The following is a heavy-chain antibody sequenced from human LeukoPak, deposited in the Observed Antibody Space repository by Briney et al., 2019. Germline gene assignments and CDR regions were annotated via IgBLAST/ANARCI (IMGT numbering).Heavy chain of an antibody. Sequence: PSETLSLTCTVSGGSISSGSYYWSWIRQPAGKGLEWIGRIYTSGSTNYNPSLKSRVTISVDTSKNQFSLKLSSVTAADTAVYYCARAYCGGDCYSAEYFQHWGQGTLVTVSS. D-gene: IGHD2-21*02. CDR1: GGSISSGSYY. CDR3: ARAYCGGDCYSAEYFQH. V-gene: IGHV4-61*02. CDR2: IYTSGST. J-gene: IGHJ1*01.